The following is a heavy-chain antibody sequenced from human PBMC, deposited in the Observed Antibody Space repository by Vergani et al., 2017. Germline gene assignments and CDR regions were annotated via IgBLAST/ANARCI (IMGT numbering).Heavy chain of an antibody. D-gene: IGHD3-22*01. Sequence: QVQLVESGGGVVQPGRSLRLSCAASGFTFSSYGMHWVRQAPGKGLQWVAVISFDGSNKYYADSMKGRFTISRDNSKNTLYLQMNSLRAEDTAVFYCATLKSYYYDTWGQGTLVTVSS. CDR2: ISFDGSNK. CDR3: ATLKSYYYDT. CDR1: GFTFSSYG. V-gene: IGHV3-33*01. J-gene: IGHJ5*02.